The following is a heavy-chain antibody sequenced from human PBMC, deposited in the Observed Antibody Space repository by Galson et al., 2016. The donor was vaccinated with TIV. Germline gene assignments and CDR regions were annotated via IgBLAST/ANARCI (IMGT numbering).Heavy chain of an antibody. CDR2: INQSGSI. CDR3: ARARHYSGYENDY. Sequence: EPLSLTCAVYGESFTGHYLSWIRQPPGKGLEWSGEINQSGSINYHPSLKSRVTLSEDKSKSQFSLKLRPVTAADTAVYYCARARHYSGYENDYWRPGILVTVSS. J-gene: IGHJ4*02. CDR1: GESFTGHY. V-gene: IGHV4-34*01. D-gene: IGHD5-12*01.